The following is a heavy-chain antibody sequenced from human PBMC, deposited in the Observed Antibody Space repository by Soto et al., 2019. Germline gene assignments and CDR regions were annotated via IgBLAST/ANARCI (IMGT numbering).Heavy chain of an antibody. CDR2: INHSGST. Sequence: SETLSLTCAVYGGSFSGYYWSWIRQPPGKGREWIGEINHSGSTNYNPSLKSRVTIPVDTSKNQFSLKLSAVTAADRAVYYCRISGPTGIAARRHYYYGMDVWGQGTTVTVSS. D-gene: IGHD6-6*01. CDR3: RISGPTGIAARRHYYYGMDV. J-gene: IGHJ6*02. CDR1: GGSFSGYY. V-gene: IGHV4-34*01.